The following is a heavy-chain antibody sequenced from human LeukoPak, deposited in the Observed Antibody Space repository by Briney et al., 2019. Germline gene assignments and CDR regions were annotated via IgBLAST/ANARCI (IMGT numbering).Heavy chain of an antibody. V-gene: IGHV4-30-4*08. CDR2: IYYSGST. J-gene: IGHJ4*02. CDR3: ARVWSWWPSFDY. D-gene: IGHD2-21*01. Sequence: PSETLSLTCTVSGGSISSGDYYWSWIRQPPGKGLEWIGYIYYSGSTYYNPSLKSRVTKSVDTSKNQFSLKLSSVTAADTAVYYCARVWSWWPSFDYWGQGTLVTVSS. CDR1: GGSISSGDYY.